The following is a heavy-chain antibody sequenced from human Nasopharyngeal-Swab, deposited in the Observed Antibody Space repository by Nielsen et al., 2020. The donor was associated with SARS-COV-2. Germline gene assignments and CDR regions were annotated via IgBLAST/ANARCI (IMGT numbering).Heavy chain of an antibody. CDR3: TTVDY. V-gene: IGHV3-15*01. CDR2: TKSKTDGGTT. J-gene: IGHJ4*02. Sequence: VRQAPGKGLEWVGRTKSKTDGGTTDYAAPVKGRFTISRDDSKNTLYLQMNSLKTEDTAVYYCTTVDYWGQGTLVTVSS.